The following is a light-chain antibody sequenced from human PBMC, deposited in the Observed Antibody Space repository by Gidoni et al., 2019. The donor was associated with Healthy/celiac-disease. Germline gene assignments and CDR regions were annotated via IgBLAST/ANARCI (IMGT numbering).Light chain of an antibody. V-gene: IGLV3-25*03. Sequence: SYELTQPPSVSVSPGQTARITCSGAALPKQYAYWYQQKPGPAPVLVIYKDSERPSGIPERFSGSSSGTTVTLTISGVQAEDEADYYCQSADSSGTYQVFGGGTKLTVL. J-gene: IGLJ2*01. CDR3: QSADSSGTYQV. CDR2: KDS. CDR1: ALPKQY.